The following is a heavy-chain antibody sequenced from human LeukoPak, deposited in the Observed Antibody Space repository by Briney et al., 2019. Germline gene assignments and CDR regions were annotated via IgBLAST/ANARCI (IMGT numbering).Heavy chain of an antibody. CDR1: GFTFSSYA. Sequence: PGGSLRLSCAASGFTFSSYAMSWVRQAPGKGLEWVSTISGIGNSTYYADSVRGRFTISSDNSKNTMFLQMSSLRAEDTAIYYCAKGRGYCSGGSCYSDHWGQGTLVTVSS. V-gene: IGHV3-23*01. CDR3: AKGRGYCSGGSCYSDH. CDR2: ISGIGNST. J-gene: IGHJ4*02. D-gene: IGHD2-15*01.